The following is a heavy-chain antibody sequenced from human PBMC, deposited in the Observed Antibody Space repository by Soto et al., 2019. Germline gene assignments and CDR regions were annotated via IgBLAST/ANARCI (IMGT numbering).Heavy chain of an antibody. CDR3: ARGGGTILAPLP. CDR1: GYTFTGYF. D-gene: IGHD3-3*01. Sequence: QVQLVQSGAEVKKPGASVKVSCKASGYTFTGYFMHWVRQAPGQGLEWMGWINPNSGATKYAQKFQGRVTLSRDTSISTAYMELGGLRSDDTAVYYCARGGGTILAPLPWGQGTLVTVSS. J-gene: IGHJ5*02. V-gene: IGHV1-2*02. CDR2: INPNSGAT.